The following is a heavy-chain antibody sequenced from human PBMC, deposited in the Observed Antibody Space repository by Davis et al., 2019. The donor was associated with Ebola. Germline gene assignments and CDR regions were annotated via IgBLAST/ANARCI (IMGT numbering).Heavy chain of an antibody. V-gene: IGHV1-46*01. CDR2: INPSGGGT. D-gene: IGHD3-16*01. Sequence: ASVKVSCKASGDTLTNYYIHWVRQAPGQGLEWVGTINPSGGGTSYAQKLQGRLTMTGDTSTSTVHMELSSLRSEDTAVYYCARSLITGPSPLYCGMDVWGQGTLVTVSS. CDR3: ARSLITGPSPLYCGMDV. J-gene: IGHJ6*02. CDR1: GDTLTNYY.